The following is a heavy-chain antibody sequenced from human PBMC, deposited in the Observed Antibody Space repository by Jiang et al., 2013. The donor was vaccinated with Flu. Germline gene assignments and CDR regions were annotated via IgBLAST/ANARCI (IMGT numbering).Heavy chain of an antibody. V-gene: IGHV4-38-2*01. CDR2: IYHSGST. D-gene: IGHD3-3*01. Sequence: GPGLVKPSETLSLTCAVSGYSISSGYYWGWIRQPPGKGLEWIGSIYHSGSTYYNPSLKSRVTISVDTSKNQFSLKLSSVTAADTAVYYCARRYYDSWSGYSSHYSYYYMDVWGKGTTVTVS. CDR1: GYSISSGYY. CDR3: ARRYYDSWSGYSSHYSYYYMDV. J-gene: IGHJ6*03.